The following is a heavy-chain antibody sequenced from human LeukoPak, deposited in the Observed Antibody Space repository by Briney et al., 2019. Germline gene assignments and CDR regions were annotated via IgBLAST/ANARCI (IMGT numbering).Heavy chain of an antibody. D-gene: IGHD6-19*01. V-gene: IGHV1-8*03. Sequence: ASVKVSCKASGYTFTGYDISGVRQATGQGLEWMGWMNPNSDNTGYAQKFQGRLTITRNTSISTAYMELSSLRSEDTAVYFCARRSGWASFDYWGQGTLVTVSS. J-gene: IGHJ4*02. CDR1: GYTFTGYD. CDR2: MNPNSDNT. CDR3: ARRSGWASFDY.